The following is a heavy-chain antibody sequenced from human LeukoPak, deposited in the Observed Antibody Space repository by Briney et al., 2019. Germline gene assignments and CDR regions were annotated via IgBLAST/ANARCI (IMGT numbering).Heavy chain of an antibody. CDR3: ARGAYDYVWGSHLYTNDAFDI. CDR2: INPNIGGT. Sequence: GASVKVSCTASGYTFTGYYMHWVRQAPGQGLEWMGWINPNIGGTNYAQKFQGRVTMTRDMSISTAYMELSGLTFDDTAIYYCARGAYDYVWGSHLYTNDAFDIWGQGTRVTISS. J-gene: IGHJ3*02. V-gene: IGHV1-2*02. CDR1: GYTFTGYY. D-gene: IGHD3-16*02.